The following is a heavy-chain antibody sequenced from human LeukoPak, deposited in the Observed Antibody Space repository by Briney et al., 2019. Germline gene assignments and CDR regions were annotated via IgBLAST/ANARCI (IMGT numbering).Heavy chain of an antibody. CDR1: GGSNSSSSYY. CDR2: IYYSGST. J-gene: IGHJ4*02. D-gene: IGHD6-6*01. V-gene: IGHV4-39*01. CDR3: ARHRRGIGSSTDFDY. Sequence: SETLSLICTVSGGSNSSSSYYGGWIRQPPGKGLEWIGSIYYSGSTYYNPSLKSRVTISVDTSKNQFSLKLSSVTAADTAVYYCARHRRGIGSSTDFDYWGQGTLVTVSS.